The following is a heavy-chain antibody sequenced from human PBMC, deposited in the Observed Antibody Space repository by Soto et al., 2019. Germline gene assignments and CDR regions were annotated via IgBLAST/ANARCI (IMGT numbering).Heavy chain of an antibody. J-gene: IGHJ3*02. CDR1: GFTFSSYS. D-gene: IGHD3-10*01. Sequence: EVQLLESGGGLVQPGGSLRLSCAASGFTFSSYSMNWVRQAPGKGLEWVSSISSSSSYIYYADSVKGRFTISRDNAKNSLYLQMNSLRAEDTAVYYCASRGGPGAFDIWGQGTMVTVSS. CDR2: ISSSSSYI. V-gene: IGHV3-21*01. CDR3: ASRGGPGAFDI.